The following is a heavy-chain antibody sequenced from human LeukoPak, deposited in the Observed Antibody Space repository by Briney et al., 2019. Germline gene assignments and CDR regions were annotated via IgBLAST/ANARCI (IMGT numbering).Heavy chain of an antibody. CDR1: GYTFINHY. Sequence: ASVKVSCKPSGYTFINHYIHWVRQAPGQGLEWMGVIRPTDGSTSYAQNFQGRLSMTSDTSTSTAYMELSSLRSEDTAIYYCTRTSKSWFDPWGQGTPVSVSS. CDR2: IRPTDGST. CDR3: TRTSKSWFDP. V-gene: IGHV1-46*01. J-gene: IGHJ5*02.